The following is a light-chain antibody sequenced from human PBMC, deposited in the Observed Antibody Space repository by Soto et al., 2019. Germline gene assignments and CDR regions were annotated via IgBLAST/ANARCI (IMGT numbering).Light chain of an antibody. CDR3: QKFYYYPHT. Sequence: IQMTQSPSSLSASVGDGVTLTCRASHTIATYLNWYQQKPGQVPEVLIYGASGLLVGVPSRFTGSGYGTDFTLTSNKLQPEDFAIYYCQKFYYYPHTFGQGTKLEVK. CDR1: HTIATY. V-gene: IGKV1-39*01. J-gene: IGKJ2*01. CDR2: GAS.